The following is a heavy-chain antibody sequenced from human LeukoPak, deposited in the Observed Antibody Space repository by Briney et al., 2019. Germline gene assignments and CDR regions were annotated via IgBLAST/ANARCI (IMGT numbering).Heavy chain of an antibody. CDR2: IYYSGST. CDR3: AIAQYSGSCLDY. Sequence: SETLSLTCTVSGGSINNYFWTWMRQPPGKGLEWIGQIYYSGSTNYNPSLKSRVTISVDTSKNQFSLKVSSVSAADTAVYYCAIAQYSGSCLDYWGQGTLVTVSS. V-gene: IGHV4-59*12. CDR1: GGSINNYF. J-gene: IGHJ4*02. D-gene: IGHD1-26*01.